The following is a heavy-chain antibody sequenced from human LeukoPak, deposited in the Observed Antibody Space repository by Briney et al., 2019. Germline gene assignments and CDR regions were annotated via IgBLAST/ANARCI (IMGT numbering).Heavy chain of an antibody. CDR3: ARVDSGYSDFDY. V-gene: IGHV3-7*01. D-gene: IGHD5-18*01. CDR2: IKQDGSEK. CDR1: GFTFSSYC. Sequence: PGGSLRLPCAASGFTFSSYCVGWFGQAPGKGLEWVANIKQDGSEKYYLDSVEGRFTISRDKAKNSLYLQMNSRRAEDTAVYCWARVDSGYSDFDYWGQGTLVTVSS. J-gene: IGHJ4*01.